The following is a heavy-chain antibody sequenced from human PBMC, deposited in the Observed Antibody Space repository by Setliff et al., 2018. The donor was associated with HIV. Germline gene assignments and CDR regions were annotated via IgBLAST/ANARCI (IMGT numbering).Heavy chain of an antibody. CDR1: GDSISSDFY. D-gene: IGHD2-21*02. V-gene: IGHV4-38-2*02. Sequence: PSETLSLTCTVSGDSISSDFYWGWIRQPPGKGLEWIGSIYHSGNTYYMPSFQSRVTISVDMSKNQFSLNLNSVTAADTAVYYCARGQGCGGGCHYAFEMWGQGTMVTVSS. CDR2: IYHSGNT. CDR3: ARGQGCGGGCHYAFEM. J-gene: IGHJ3*02.